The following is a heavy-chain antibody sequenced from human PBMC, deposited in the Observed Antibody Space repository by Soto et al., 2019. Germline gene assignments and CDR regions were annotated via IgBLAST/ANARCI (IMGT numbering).Heavy chain of an antibody. CDR1: GGSISSYY. J-gene: IGHJ4*02. V-gene: IGHV4-59*01. CDR2: IYYSGST. D-gene: IGHD2-8*01. CDR3: ARKVLGEGYFDY. Sequence: SETLSLTXTVSGGSISSYYWSWIRQPPGKGLEWIGYIYYSGSTNYNPSLKSRVTISVDTSKNQFSLKLSSVTAADTAVYYCARKVLGEGYFDYWGQGTLVTVSS.